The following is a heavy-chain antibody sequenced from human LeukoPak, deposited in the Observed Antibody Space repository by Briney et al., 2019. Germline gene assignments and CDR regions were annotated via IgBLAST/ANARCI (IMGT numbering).Heavy chain of an antibody. CDR1: GGSISSSSYY. V-gene: IGHV4-39*01. Sequence: SETLSLTCTVSGGSISSSSYYWGWIRQPPGKGLEWIGSIYYSGSTYYNPSLKSRVTISVDTSKSQFSLKLSSVTAADTAVYYCASRVGSGYYRDYWGQGTLVTVSS. D-gene: IGHD3-22*01. J-gene: IGHJ4*02. CDR3: ASRVGSGYYRDY. CDR2: IYYSGST.